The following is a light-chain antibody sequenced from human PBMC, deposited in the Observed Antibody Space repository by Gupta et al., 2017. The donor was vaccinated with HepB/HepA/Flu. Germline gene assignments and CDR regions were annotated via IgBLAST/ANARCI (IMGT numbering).Light chain of an antibody. V-gene: IGLV6-57*01. CDR1: SGSIASNY. CDR2: EDN. Sequence: NFMLTQPHSVSESPGKTVTISCTRSSGSIASNYVQWYQQRPGSPPTTVIYEDNQRPSGVPDRFSGSIDSSSNSASLTISGLKTEDEADYYCQSYDSSNVVFGGGTKLTVL. CDR3: QSYDSSNVV. J-gene: IGLJ2*01.